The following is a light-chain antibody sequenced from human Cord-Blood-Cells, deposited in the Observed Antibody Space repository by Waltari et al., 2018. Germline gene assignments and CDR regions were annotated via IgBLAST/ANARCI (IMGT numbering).Light chain of an antibody. J-gene: IGKJ5*01. V-gene: IGKV3-11*01. CDR1: QSVSSY. Sequence: EIVLTQSPATLSLSLGERATLSCRASQSVSSYVAWYQQKPGQAPRLLISDASNRATGIPARFSGSGSGTDFTLTISSLEPEDFAVYYCQQRSNWPITFGQGTRLEIK. CDR2: DAS. CDR3: QQRSNWPIT.